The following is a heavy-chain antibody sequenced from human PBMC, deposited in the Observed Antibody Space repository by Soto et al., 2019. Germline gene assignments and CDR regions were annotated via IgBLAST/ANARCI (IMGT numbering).Heavy chain of an antibody. Sequence: SETLSLTCTVSGGSISSYYWSWIRQPPGKGLEWIGYIYYSGSTNYNPSLKSRVTISVDTSKNQFSLKLSSVTAADTAVYYCARVDNTAMVIGAFDIWGQGTMVTVSS. D-gene: IGHD5-18*01. CDR1: GGSISSYY. V-gene: IGHV4-59*01. CDR2: IYYSGST. CDR3: ARVDNTAMVIGAFDI. J-gene: IGHJ3*02.